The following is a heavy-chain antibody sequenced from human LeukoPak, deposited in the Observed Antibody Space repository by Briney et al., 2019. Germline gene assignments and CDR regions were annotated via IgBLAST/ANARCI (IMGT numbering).Heavy chain of an antibody. V-gene: IGHV3-48*01. Sequence: GGSLRLSCAASGSAFSASSMNWVRQTPGKGLEWVSYISSSGTTIYYADSVKGRFTISRDKAKNSLSLQMNSLRAEDTAVYYCATSFDYWGQGTLVTVSS. J-gene: IGHJ4*02. CDR2: ISSSGTTI. CDR3: ATSFDY. CDR1: GSAFSASS.